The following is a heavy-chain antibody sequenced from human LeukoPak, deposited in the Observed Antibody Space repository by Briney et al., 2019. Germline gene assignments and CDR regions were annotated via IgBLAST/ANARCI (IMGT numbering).Heavy chain of an antibody. Sequence: SETLSLTCTVSGGSISSYYWSWIRQPPGKGLEWIGYIYTSGSNNYNPSLKSRVTISVDTSKNPFSLKLSSVTAADTAVYYCARQGYSSGWSSVYYMDVWGKGTTVTVSS. D-gene: IGHD6-19*01. CDR2: IYTSGSN. CDR1: GGSISSYY. J-gene: IGHJ6*03. CDR3: ARQGYSSGWSSVYYMDV. V-gene: IGHV4-4*09.